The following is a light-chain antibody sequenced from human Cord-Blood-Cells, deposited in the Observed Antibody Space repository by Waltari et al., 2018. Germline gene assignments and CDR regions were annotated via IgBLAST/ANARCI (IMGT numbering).Light chain of an antibody. CDR1: QCVSSSY. Sequence: IVLTQSPGTLSLSPGERATLSCRASQCVSSSYLAWYQQKPGQAPRLLIYGASSSATSIPDRFSGSGSGTDFTLTISRLEPEDFAVYYCQQYGSSPLYSFGQGTKLEIK. CDR3: QQYGSSPLYS. CDR2: GAS. V-gene: IGKV3-20*01. J-gene: IGKJ2*03.